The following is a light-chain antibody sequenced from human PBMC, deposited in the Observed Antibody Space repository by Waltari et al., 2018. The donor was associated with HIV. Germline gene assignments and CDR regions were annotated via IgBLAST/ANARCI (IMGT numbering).Light chain of an antibody. J-gene: IGKJ3*01. Sequence: DIQMTQSPSSLSASVGDRVTITFRASHDISNLLNWYQQKPGKAPKLLIYDASNLETGVPSRFSGSGSGTDFAFTISSLQPEDFATYYCQQYDILPFTFGPGTKVDIK. V-gene: IGKV1-33*01. CDR2: DAS. CDR3: QQYDILPFT. CDR1: HDISNL.